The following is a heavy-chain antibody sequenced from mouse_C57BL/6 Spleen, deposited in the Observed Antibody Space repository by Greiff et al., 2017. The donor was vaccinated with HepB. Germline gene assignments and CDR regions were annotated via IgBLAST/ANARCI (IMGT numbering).Heavy chain of an antibody. Sequence: VQLQQSGAELVRPGTSVKVSCKASGYAFTNYLIEWVKQRPGQGLEWIGVINPGSGGTNYNEKFKGKATLTADKSSSTAYMQLSSLTSEDSAVYFCAIREIYDGYYSDYWGQGTTLTVSS. J-gene: IGHJ2*01. D-gene: IGHD2-3*01. CDR3: AIREIYDGYYSDY. CDR1: GYAFTNYL. CDR2: INPGSGGT. V-gene: IGHV1-54*01.